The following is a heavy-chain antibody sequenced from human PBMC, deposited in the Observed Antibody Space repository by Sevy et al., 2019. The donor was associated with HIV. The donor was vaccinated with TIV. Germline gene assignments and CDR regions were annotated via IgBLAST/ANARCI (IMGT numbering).Heavy chain of an antibody. CDR1: GFTFDDYA. CDR2: ISWNSGSI. J-gene: IGHJ6*02. D-gene: IGHD6-13*01. CDR3: AQDRAAGTSYGMDV. V-gene: IGHV3-9*01. Sequence: GGSLRLSCAASGFTFDDYAMHWVRQAPGKGLEWVSGISWNSGSIGYADSVKGRFTISRDNAKNSLYLQMNSLRAEDTALYYCAQDRAAGTSYGMDVWGQGTTVTVSS.